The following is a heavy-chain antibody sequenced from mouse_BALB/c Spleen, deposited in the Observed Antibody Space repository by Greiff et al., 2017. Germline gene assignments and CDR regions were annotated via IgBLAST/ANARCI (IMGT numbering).Heavy chain of an antibody. CDR3: ARSITTVVARGAY. J-gene: IGHJ3*01. CDR1: GFNIKDTY. CDR2: IEPANGNT. D-gene: IGHD1-1*01. V-gene: IGHV14-3*02. Sequence: VQLQQSGAELVKPGASVKLSCTASGFNIKDTYMHWVKQRPEQGLEWIGRIEPANGNTKYDPKFQGKATITADTSSNTAYLQLSSLTSEDTAVYYCARSITTVVARGAYWGQGTLVTVSA.